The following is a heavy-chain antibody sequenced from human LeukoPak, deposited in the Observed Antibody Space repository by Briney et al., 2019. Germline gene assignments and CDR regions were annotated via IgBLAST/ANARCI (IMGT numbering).Heavy chain of an antibody. J-gene: IGHJ4*02. CDR2: ISGSGGST. CDR1: GFTFSSYA. V-gene: IGHV3-23*01. CDR3: ARDYDYGFDN. Sequence: PGGSLRLSCAASGFTFSSYAMSWVRQAPGKGLEWVSAISGSGGSTYYADSVKGRFTISRDNAKNSLYLQLSSLRAEDTAVYYCARDYDYGFDNWGQGTLVTVSS. D-gene: IGHD4-17*01.